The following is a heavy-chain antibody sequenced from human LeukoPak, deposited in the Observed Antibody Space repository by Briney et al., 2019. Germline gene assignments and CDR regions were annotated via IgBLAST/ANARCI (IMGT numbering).Heavy chain of an antibody. Sequence: GGSLRLSCAASRFTFSSYSMHWVRQAPGKGLVWVSVSRMNSDVSSRSYADSVKGRFTISRDNAKNTLYLQMNSLRAEDTAVYYCAREYRSGDFDYWGQGTLVTVSS. V-gene: IGHV3-74*01. D-gene: IGHD3-10*01. CDR2: MNSDVSSR. CDR3: AREYRSGDFDY. CDR1: RFTFSSYS. J-gene: IGHJ4*02.